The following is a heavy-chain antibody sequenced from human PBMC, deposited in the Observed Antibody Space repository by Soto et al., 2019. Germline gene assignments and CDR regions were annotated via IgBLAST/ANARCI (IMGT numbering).Heavy chain of an antibody. CDR3: ARGNGDYLFDY. J-gene: IGHJ4*02. V-gene: IGHV3-64*01. CDR2: ISSNGGST. Sequence: EVQLVESGGGLVQPGGSLRLSCAASGFTFSSYAMHWVRQAPGKGLEYVSAISSNGGSTYYANSVKGRFTISRDNSKNTLYLQMGSLRADDMAVYYCARGNGDYLFDYWGQGTLVTVSS. D-gene: IGHD4-17*01. CDR1: GFTFSSYA.